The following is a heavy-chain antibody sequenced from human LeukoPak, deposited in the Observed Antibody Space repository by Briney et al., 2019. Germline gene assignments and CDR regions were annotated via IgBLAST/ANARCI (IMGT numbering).Heavy chain of an antibody. CDR2: IYYSGST. D-gene: IGHD3-16*01. V-gene: IGHV4-59*01. J-gene: IGHJ3*02. CDR3: ARASRFHAFDI. CDR1: GRPNSRYY. Sequence: SETLSLTCTVSGRPNSRYYWSWIRQPPGKGLEGIGYIYYSGSTDYNPSLKSRVTISVDTSKNQFSLKLSAVSAADTAVYYCARASRFHAFDIWGQGTMVTVSS.